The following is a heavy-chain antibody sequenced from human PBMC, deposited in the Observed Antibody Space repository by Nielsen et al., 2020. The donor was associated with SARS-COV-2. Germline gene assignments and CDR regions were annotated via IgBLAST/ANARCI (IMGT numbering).Heavy chain of an antibody. CDR1: GYSFTSYD. Sequence: ASVKVSCKASGYSFTSYDMHWVRQAPGQGLEWMGVIYPSVGSTIYAQKFQGRLTVTRNTSISTVYMELSSLRSDDTAVYFCAREDVGRDGTSWLDHWGQGALVTVSS. CDR3: AREDVGRDGTSWLDH. D-gene: IGHD5-24*01. V-gene: IGHV1-46*01. CDR2: IYPSVGST. J-gene: IGHJ5*02.